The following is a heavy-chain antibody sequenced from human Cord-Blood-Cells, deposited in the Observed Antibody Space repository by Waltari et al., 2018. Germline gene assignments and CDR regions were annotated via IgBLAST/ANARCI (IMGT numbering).Heavy chain of an antibody. J-gene: IGHJ4*02. CDR1: GYTFTSYA. Sequence: QVQLVQSGAEVKKPWASVKVSCKASGYTFTSYAMHWVRQAPGQRLEWMGWINAGNGNTKYSQKFQGRGTITRDTSASTAYLVLSSRISEETAVYYWARDESTDYDVCGGSLRPYYYGTDTPYFDCWGQGALVTVSA. CDR2: INAGNGNT. D-gene: IGHD3-10*01. V-gene: IGHV1-3*01. CDR3: ARDESTDYDVCGGSLRPYYYGTDTPYFDC.